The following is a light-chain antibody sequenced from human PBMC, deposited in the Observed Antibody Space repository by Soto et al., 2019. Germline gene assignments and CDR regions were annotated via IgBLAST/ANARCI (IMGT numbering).Light chain of an antibody. CDR1: SSDVGGYNY. CDR2: DVS. CDR3: CLYAGNYILV. Sequence: QSALTQPPSVSGSPGQSVTISCTGTSSDVGGYNYVSWYQQHPGKAPKLMIYDVSKRPSGVPDRFSGSKSGNTASLTISGLQAEDEADYYCCLYAGNYILVFGGGTKLTVL. J-gene: IGLJ2*01. V-gene: IGLV2-11*01.